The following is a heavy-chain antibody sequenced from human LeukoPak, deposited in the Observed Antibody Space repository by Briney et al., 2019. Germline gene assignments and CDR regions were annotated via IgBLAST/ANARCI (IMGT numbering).Heavy chain of an antibody. CDR2: IYYSGST. J-gene: IGHJ5*02. CDR1: GDSISSSSYY. V-gene: IGHV4-39*01. CDR3: ARNSSDCSSTSCYHSPPYTSSAKRYNWFDP. Sequence: PSETLSLTCTVSGDSISSSSYYCGWIRQPPGKGLEWIGSIYYSGSTVYNPSLKSRVTISVDTSKNQFSLQLSSVTAADTAVYYCARNSSDCSSTSCYHSPPYTSSAKRYNWFDPWGHGTLVTVSS. D-gene: IGHD2-2*01.